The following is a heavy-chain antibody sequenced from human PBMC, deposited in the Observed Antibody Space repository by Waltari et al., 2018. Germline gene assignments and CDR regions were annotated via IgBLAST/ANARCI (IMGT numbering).Heavy chain of an antibody. J-gene: IGHJ5*02. V-gene: IGHV1-69*14. CDR2: IIPICGTA. D-gene: IGHD3-22*01. CDR3: ARGAGGDSSGYYYNWFDP. CDR1: GGTFSSYA. Sequence: QVQLVQSGAEVKKPGSSVKVSCKASGGTFSSYAISWVRQAPGQGLEWMGGIIPICGTANYAQKFQGRVTITADKSTSTAYRELSSLRSEDTAVYYWARGAGGDSSGYYYNWFDPWGQGTLVTVSS.